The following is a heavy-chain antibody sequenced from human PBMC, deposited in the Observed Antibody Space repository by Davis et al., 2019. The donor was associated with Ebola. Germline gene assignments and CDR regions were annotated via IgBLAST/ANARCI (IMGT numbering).Heavy chain of an antibody. CDR2: IWYDGSNK. V-gene: IGHV3-33*01. CDR1: GFTFSSYG. D-gene: IGHD4-11*01. J-gene: IGHJ6*02. CDR3: ARGVPTALYGMDV. Sequence: GESLKTPRAASGFTFSSYGMHWVRQAPGKGLEWVAVIWYDGSNKYYADSVKGRFTISRDNSKNTLYLQMNSLRAEDTAVYYCARGVPTALYGMDVWGQGTTVTVSS.